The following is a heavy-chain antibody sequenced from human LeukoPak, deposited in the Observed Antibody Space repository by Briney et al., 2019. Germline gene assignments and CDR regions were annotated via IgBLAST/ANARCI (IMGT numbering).Heavy chain of an antibody. D-gene: IGHD6-13*01. J-gene: IGHJ1*01. CDR1: GFSINTAHY. CDR2: ISHSGNA. Sequence: PSETLSLTCAVSGFSINTAHYWGWGRQPPGEGLEWIGSISHSGNAYYNPSLKSRVTISLDASKNQFSLKVTSLTAADTAVYYCARGMSSVAAVGLWGRGTLVTVP. V-gene: IGHV4-38-2*01. CDR3: ARGMSSVAAVGL.